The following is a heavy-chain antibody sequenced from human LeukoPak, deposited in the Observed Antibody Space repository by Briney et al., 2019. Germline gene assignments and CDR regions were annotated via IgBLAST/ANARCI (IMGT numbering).Heavy chain of an antibody. Sequence: PSETLSLTCTVSGGSISSYYWSWIRQPPGKGLEWIGYIYYSGSTNYNPSLKSRATISVDTSKNQFSLKLSSVTAADTAVYYCAREGATGDAFDIWGQGTMVTVSS. CDR3: AREGATGDAFDI. D-gene: IGHD5-12*01. J-gene: IGHJ3*02. CDR1: GGSISSYY. CDR2: IYYSGST. V-gene: IGHV4-59*01.